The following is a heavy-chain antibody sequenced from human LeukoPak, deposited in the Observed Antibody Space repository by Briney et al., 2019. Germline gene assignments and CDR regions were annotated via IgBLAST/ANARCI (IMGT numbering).Heavy chain of an antibody. D-gene: IGHD3-22*01. CDR1: GFTFSDYY. CDR2: ISSSGSTI. Sequence: GGSLRLSCAASGFTFSDYYMSWIRQAPGKGLEWVSYISSSGSTIYYADSVKGRFTISRDNAKNSLYLQMNSLRAEDTAVYYCARDLYYYDRTGYPPGWWGQGTLVTVSS. CDR3: ARDLYYYDRTGYPPGW. V-gene: IGHV3-11*01. J-gene: IGHJ4*02.